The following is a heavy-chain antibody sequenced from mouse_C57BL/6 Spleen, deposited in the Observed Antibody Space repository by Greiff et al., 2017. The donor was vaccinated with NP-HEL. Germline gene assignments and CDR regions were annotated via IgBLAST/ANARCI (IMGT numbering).Heavy chain of an antibody. Sequence: QVQLQQPGAELVKPGASVKLSCKASGYTFTSYWMQWVKQRPGQGLEWIGEIDPSDSYTNYNHKFKGKATLTVDTSSSTAYMQLSSLTSEDSAVYYCAILYKIAMDDWGQGTSVTVSS. V-gene: IGHV1-50*01. CDR2: IDPSDSYT. D-gene: IGHD2-12*01. CDR1: GYTFTSYW. CDR3: AILYKIAMDD. J-gene: IGHJ4*01.